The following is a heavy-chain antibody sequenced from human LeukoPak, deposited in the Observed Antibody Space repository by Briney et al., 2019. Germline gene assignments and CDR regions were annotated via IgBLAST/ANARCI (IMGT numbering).Heavy chain of an antibody. CDR2: ITGSGSST. CDR3: AEDGIRYFDS. J-gene: IGHJ4*02. CDR1: GFTFSSSA. D-gene: IGHD3-9*01. V-gene: IGHV3-23*01. Sequence: GGSLRLSCVASGFTFSSSAMSWVRQAPGMGLEWVSGITGSGSSTYYANSVKGRFTISRDNSKNTLYLQMNSLRGEDTALFFQAEDGIRYFDSWGQGTLVTVSS.